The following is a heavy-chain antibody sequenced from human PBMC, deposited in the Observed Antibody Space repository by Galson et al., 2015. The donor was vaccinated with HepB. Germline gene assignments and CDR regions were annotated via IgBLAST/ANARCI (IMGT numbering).Heavy chain of an antibody. Sequence: SVKVSCKASGYTFTSYDINWVRQATGQGLEWMGWMNPNSGNTGYAQKFQGRVTMTRNTSISTAYMELSSMRSEDTAVYYCATSGEDMIVALRYWGQGTLVTVSS. V-gene: IGHV1-8*01. J-gene: IGHJ4*02. CDR1: GYTFTSYD. CDR3: ATSGEDMIVALRY. CDR2: MNPNSGNT. D-gene: IGHD3-22*01.